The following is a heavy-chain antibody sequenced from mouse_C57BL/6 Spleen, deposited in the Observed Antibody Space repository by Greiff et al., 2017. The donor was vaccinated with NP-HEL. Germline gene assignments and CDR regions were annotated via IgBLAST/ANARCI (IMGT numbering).Heavy chain of an antibody. J-gene: IGHJ2*01. Sequence: QVQLQQPGAELVMPGASVKLSCKASGYTFTSYWMHWVKQRPGQGLEWIGEIDPSDSYTNYNQKFKGKSTLTVDKSSSTAYMQLSSLTSEDSAVYYCARGPRYGNYDYWGQGTTITVSS. CDR3: ARGPRYGNYDY. CDR2: IDPSDSYT. CDR1: GYTFTSYW. V-gene: IGHV1-69*01. D-gene: IGHD2-1*01.